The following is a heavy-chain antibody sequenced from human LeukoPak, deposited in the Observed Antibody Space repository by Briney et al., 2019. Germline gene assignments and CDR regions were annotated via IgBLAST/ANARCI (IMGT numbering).Heavy chain of an antibody. Sequence: SETLSLTCTVSGGSISSYYWSWIRQPPGKGLEWIGYIYYSGSTIYNPSLRSRVTMSVDTSKNQFSLKLSSVTAADTAVFYCARGANYGDSGLDAFDIWGQGTIVTVS. CDR2: IYYSGST. V-gene: IGHV4-59*01. CDR1: GGSISSYY. J-gene: IGHJ3*02. D-gene: IGHD4-17*01. CDR3: ARGANYGDSGLDAFDI.